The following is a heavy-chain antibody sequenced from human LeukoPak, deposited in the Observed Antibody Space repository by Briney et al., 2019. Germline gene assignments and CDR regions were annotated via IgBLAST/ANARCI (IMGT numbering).Heavy chain of an antibody. V-gene: IGHV4-31*03. CDR1: GGSISSGGYY. CDR3: AATSRVVVSFDY. CDR2: IYYSGST. D-gene: IGHD2-21*01. J-gene: IGHJ4*02. Sequence: SETLSLTCTVSGGSISSGGYYWSWVRQHPGKGLEWIGYIYYSGSTYYNPSLKSRGTISVDTSKNHFSLKLSSVTAADTAVYYCAATSRVVVSFDYWGQGTLVTVSS.